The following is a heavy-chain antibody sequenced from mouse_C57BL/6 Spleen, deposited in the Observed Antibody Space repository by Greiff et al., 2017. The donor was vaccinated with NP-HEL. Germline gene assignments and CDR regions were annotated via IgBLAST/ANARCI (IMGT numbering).Heavy chain of an antibody. CDR1: GFTFTDYY. Sequence: EVKVVESGGGLVQPGGSLRLSCAASGFTFTDYYMSWVRQPPGKALAWLGFIRNKANGYTTEYSASVKGRFTISRDNSQSILYLPMNALRAEDSATYYCARYRDDGYYDFDYWGQGTTLTVSS. J-gene: IGHJ2*01. CDR3: ARYRDDGYYDFDY. D-gene: IGHD2-3*01. CDR2: IRNKANGYTT. V-gene: IGHV7-3*01.